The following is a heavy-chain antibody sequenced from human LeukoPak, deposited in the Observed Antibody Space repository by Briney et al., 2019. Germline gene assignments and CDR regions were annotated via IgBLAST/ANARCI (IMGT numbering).Heavy chain of an antibody. CDR2: IYTSGDT. CDR3: ARDRYNVATYDIGF. CDR1: GVSISTYD. J-gene: IGHJ4*02. D-gene: IGHD5/OR15-5a*01. Sequence: SETLSLTCTVSGVSISTYDWSWIRQSAGKGLEWIGRIYTSGDTNYNPSLKSPVTLSLDKSKNQFFLQLTSVTAAATAVYDCARDRYNVATYDIGFWGQGTRAPVSS. V-gene: IGHV4-4*07.